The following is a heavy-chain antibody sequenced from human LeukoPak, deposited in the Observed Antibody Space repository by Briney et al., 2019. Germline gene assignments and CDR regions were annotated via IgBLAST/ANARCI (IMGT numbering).Heavy chain of an antibody. CDR3: AKDLYSTVVTPLCWYFDL. J-gene: IGHJ2*01. D-gene: IGHD4-23*01. Sequence: GGSLRLSCAASGFTFSSYGMHWVRQAPGKGLEWVAVISYDGSNKYYADSVKGRFTISRDNSKNTLYLQMNSLRAEDTAVYYCAKDLYSTVVTPLCWYFDLWGRGTLVTVSS. CDR1: GFTFSSYG. CDR2: ISYDGSNK. V-gene: IGHV3-30*18.